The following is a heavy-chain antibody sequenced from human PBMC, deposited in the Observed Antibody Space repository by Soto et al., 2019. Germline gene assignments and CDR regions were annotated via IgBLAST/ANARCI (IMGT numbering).Heavy chain of an antibody. CDR1: GGSIRSYY. CDR2: IYYRGST. D-gene: IGHD3-3*01. Sequence: SDTLSLTYTVSGGSIRSYYWSRIRQPPGKGLEWIGYIYYRGSTNYNPSLKSPVTKSVDTSKNQFSMKLSSVTAADTAVYYCARENYDVWSGYYNGSHYGMEVGGQGTTVTVS. J-gene: IGHJ6*02. CDR3: ARENYDVWSGYYNGSHYGMEV. V-gene: IGHV4-59*01.